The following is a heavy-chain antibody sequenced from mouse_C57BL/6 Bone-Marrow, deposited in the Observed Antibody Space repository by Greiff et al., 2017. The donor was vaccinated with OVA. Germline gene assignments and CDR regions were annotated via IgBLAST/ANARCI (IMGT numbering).Heavy chain of an antibody. CDR3: TRGSSYDWYFDV. J-gene: IGHJ1*03. Sequence: QVQLQQSGAELVRPGASVTLSCKASGYTFTDYEMHWVKQTPVHGLEWIGAIDPETGGTAYNQKFKGKAILTADKSSSTAYMELRSLTSEDSAVYYCTRGSSYDWYFDVWGTGTTVTVSS. D-gene: IGHD1-1*01. CDR2: IDPETGGT. V-gene: IGHV1-15*01. CDR1: GYTFTDYE.